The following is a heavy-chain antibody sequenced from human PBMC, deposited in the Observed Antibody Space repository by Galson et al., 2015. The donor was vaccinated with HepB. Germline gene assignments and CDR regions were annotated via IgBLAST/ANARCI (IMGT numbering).Heavy chain of an antibody. CDR2: ISDSGDST. CDR3: ARGGRSSGRAWFDP. Sequence: SLRLSCAASGLTFSSTVMNWVRQAPGKGLEWISGISDSGDSTWYADSVKGRFSISRDNSKNTLYLQMNSLRADDTAAYYCARGGRSSGRAWFDPWGQGTLVTVSS. CDR1: GLTFSSTV. D-gene: IGHD6-19*01. V-gene: IGHV3-23*01. J-gene: IGHJ5*02.